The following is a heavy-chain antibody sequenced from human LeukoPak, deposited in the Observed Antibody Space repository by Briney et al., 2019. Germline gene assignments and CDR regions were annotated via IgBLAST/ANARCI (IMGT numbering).Heavy chain of an antibody. CDR1: GFTFSSYD. Sequence: GGSLRLSCAASGFTFSSYDMHWVRQATGKGLKWFSAIGTAGDTYDPGSVKGRFTISRENAKNSLYLQMNSLRAGDTAVYYCARGHYYGSGIASMDVWGKGTTVTISS. CDR2: IGTAGDT. V-gene: IGHV3-13*01. J-gene: IGHJ6*04. CDR3: ARGHYYGSGIASMDV. D-gene: IGHD3-10*01.